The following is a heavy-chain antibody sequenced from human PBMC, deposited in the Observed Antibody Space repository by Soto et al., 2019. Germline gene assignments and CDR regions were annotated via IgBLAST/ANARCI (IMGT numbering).Heavy chain of an antibody. V-gene: IGHV4-30-2*01. CDR2: IYHSGST. CDR3: ARVPGP. Sequence: QLQLQESGSGLVKPSQTLSLTCAVSGGSISSGGYSWSWIRQPPGKGLEWIGYIYHSGSTSYNPSLKSRVTTAGDRSKNQFSPELSSVTAADTAVYYCARVPGPWGQGTLVTVSS. J-gene: IGHJ5*02. CDR1: GGSISSGGYS.